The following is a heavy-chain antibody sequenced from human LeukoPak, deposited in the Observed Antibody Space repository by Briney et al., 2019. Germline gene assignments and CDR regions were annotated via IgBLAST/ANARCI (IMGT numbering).Heavy chain of an antibody. CDR3: ARFRANYYYYGMDV. J-gene: IGHJ6*04. CDR2: INHSGST. Sequence: SETLSLTCAVYGGSFSGYYWSWIRQPPGQGLEWIGEINHSGSTNYNPSLKSRVTISVDTSKNQFSLKLSSVTAADAAVYYCARFRANYYYYGMDVWGKGTTVTVSS. CDR1: GGSFSGYY. V-gene: IGHV4-34*01.